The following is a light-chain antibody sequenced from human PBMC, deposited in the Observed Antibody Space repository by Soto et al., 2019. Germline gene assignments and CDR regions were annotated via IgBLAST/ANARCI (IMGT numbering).Light chain of an antibody. CDR2: EFS. CDR1: SSDVGAYKY. Sequence: QSALTQPPSASGSPGQSVTISCTGTSSDVGAYKYVSWYQQYPGKAPKLMIYEFSKRPSGVPARFSGSKSGNTASLTVSGLQSEDEAEYYCTSYIGSDTWVFGGGTKLTVL. CDR3: TSYIGSDTWV. J-gene: IGLJ3*02. V-gene: IGLV2-8*01.